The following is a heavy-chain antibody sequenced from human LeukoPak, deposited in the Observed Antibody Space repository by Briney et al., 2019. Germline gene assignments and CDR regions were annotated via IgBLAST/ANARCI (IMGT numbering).Heavy chain of an antibody. D-gene: IGHD5-12*01. J-gene: IGHJ4*02. CDR3: AREGGPVPGSDYDPFDY. V-gene: IGHV3-21*01. Sequence: GGSLRLSCAASGFTFSSYSMNWVRQAPGKGLEWVSSISSSSSYIYYADSVKGRFTISRDNAKNSLYLQMNSLRAEDTAVYYCAREGGPVPGSDYDPFDYWGQGTLVTVSS. CDR1: GFTFSSYS. CDR2: ISSSSSYI.